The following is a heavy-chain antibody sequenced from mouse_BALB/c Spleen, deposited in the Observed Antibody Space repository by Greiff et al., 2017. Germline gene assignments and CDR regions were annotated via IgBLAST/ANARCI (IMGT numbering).Heavy chain of an antibody. CDR2: IYWDDDK. D-gene: IGHD1-1*01. V-gene: IGHV8-12*01. J-gene: IGHJ1*01. CDR3: ARSPYYYGTGGWYFDV. Sequence: ESGPGILQPSQTLSLTCSFSGFSLSTSGMGVSWIRQPSGKGLEWLAHIYWDDDKRYNPSLKSRLTISKDTSRNQVFLKITSVDTADTATYYCARSPYYYGTGGWYFDVWGAGTTVTVSS. CDR1: GFSLSTSGMG.